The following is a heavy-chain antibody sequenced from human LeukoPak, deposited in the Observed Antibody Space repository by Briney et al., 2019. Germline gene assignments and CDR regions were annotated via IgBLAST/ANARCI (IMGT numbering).Heavy chain of an antibody. CDR2: ISYDGSNK. V-gene: IGHV3-30*18. CDR1: GFTFSSYG. J-gene: IGHJ6*02. Sequence: GGSLRLSCAASGFTFSSYGMHWVRQAPGKGLEWVAVISYDGSNKYYADSVKGRFTISRDNSKNTLYLQMNSLRAEDTAVYYCAKDMVGSAAMSWLISQYGMDVWGQGTTVTVSS. CDR3: AKDMVGSAAMSWLISQYGMDV. D-gene: IGHD2-2*01.